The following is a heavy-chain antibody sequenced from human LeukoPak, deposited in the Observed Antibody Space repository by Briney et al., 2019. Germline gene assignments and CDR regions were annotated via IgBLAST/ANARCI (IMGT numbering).Heavy chain of an antibody. J-gene: IGHJ4*02. V-gene: IGHV3-48*01. CDR3: AKDILNWEFDY. Sequence: GGSLRLSCAASGFTSSSYSMNWVRQAPGKGLEWVSYISSSSSTIYYADSVKGRFTISRDNSKNTLYLEMNRLRSEDTAAYYCAKDILNWEFDYWGQGTLVTVSS. CDR1: GFTSSSYS. CDR2: ISSSSSTI. D-gene: IGHD7-27*01.